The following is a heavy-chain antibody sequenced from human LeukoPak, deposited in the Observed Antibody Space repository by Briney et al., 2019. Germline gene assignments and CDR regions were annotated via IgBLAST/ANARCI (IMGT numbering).Heavy chain of an antibody. D-gene: IGHD3-9*01. V-gene: IGHV3-48*03. CDR1: GFTFSSYE. J-gene: IGHJ3*02. CDR3: ARVGGGRYFDWLFLGNAFDI. Sequence: PGGSLRLSCAASGFTFSSYEMNWVRQAPGKGLEWVSYISSSGSTIYYADSVKGRFTISRDNAKNSLDLQMNSLRAEDTAVYYCARVGGGRYFDWLFLGNAFDIWGQGTMVTVSS. CDR2: ISSSGSTI.